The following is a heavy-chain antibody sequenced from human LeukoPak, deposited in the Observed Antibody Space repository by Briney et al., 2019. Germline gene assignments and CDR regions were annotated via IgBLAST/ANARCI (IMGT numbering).Heavy chain of an antibody. Sequence: GGSLRLSCAASEFIFSNYGMNWVRQAPGKGLEWVSSISDSGGRTYYADSVKGRFTISRDNSKNTLYLQMNSLRAEDTAVYYCAREWDYGMDVWGQGTTVTVSS. J-gene: IGHJ6*02. CDR1: EFIFSNYG. CDR3: AREWDYGMDV. D-gene: IGHD1-26*01. CDR2: ISDSGGRT. V-gene: IGHV3-23*01.